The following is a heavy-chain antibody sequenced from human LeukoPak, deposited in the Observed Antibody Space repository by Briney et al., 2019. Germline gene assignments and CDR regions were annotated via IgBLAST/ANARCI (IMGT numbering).Heavy chain of an antibody. CDR3: AKDACSSSTCYAFDY. V-gene: IGHV3-23*01. CDR1: GFTFSDYW. Sequence: GGSLRLSCAASGFTFSDYWMHWVRQAPGKGLEWVSTITGSGGSTYYADSVKGRFTISRDNSKNTLYLQMNSLRAEDTAVYYCAKDACSSSTCYAFDYWGQGTLVPVSS. CDR2: ITGSGGST. J-gene: IGHJ4*02. D-gene: IGHD2-2*01.